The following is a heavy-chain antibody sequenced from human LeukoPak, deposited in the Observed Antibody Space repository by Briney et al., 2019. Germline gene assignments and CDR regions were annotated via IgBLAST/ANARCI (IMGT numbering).Heavy chain of an antibody. CDR1: GFNFRNSW. D-gene: IGHD1-14*01. CDR2: IEPDGRER. Sequence: GGPLRLSCAAPGFNFRNSWMNWVRHAPGKGLLWAAHIEPDGRERKYADFVKGRFTISRDNAKDTLSLQMNSLRVDDTALYYCVRDGMGPLPYDWWGQGTLVTVSS. CDR3: VRDGMGPLPYDW. V-gene: IGHV3-74*03. J-gene: IGHJ4*02.